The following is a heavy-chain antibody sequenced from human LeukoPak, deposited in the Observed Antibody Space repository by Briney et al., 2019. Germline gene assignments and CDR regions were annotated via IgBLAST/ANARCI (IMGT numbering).Heavy chain of an antibody. Sequence: PGGSLRLSCAASGFXFSSYSINWVRQAPGKGLEWVSSISSSGSYIYDADSVKGRFTISRDNAQNSLYLQMNSLRAEDTAVYYCARAGDSSGYSAYFDSWGQGTLVSVSS. CDR3: ARAGDSSGYSAYFDS. D-gene: IGHD3-22*01. CDR1: GFXFSSYS. CDR2: ISSSGSYI. V-gene: IGHV3-21*01. J-gene: IGHJ4*02.